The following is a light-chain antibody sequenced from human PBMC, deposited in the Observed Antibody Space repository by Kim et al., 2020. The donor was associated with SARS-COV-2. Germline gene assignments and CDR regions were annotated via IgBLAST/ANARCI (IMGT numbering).Light chain of an antibody. CDR2: QDS. CDR3: QAWDSSTAV. J-gene: IGLJ3*02. CDR1: KLGDKY. V-gene: IGLV3-1*01. Sequence: GSPGQTASITCSGDKLGDKYACWYQQKPGQSPVLVIYQDSKRPSGIPERFSGSNSGNTATLTISGTQAMDEADYYCQAWDSSTAVFGGGTKLTVL.